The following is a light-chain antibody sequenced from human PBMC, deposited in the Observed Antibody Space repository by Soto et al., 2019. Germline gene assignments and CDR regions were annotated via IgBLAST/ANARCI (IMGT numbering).Light chain of an antibody. CDR1: SSDVGGYPY. V-gene: IGLV2-14*03. Sequence: QSVLTQPASVSGSPGQSITISCTGTSSDVGGYPYVSWYQHHPGKAPKLIIYDVSNRPSGVSSRFSASKSGNTASLTISGLQAEDEADYYCNSYRSSSTPHVFGTGTKLTVL. J-gene: IGLJ1*01. CDR3: NSYRSSSTPHV. CDR2: DVS.